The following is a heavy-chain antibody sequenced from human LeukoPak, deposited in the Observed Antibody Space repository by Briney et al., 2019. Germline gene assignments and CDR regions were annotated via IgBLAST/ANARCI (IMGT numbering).Heavy chain of an antibody. Sequence: GGSLRLSCAASGFTFSNYWMHWVRQAPGKGLVWVSRINTDGSSTDYADSVKGRFTVSRDNAKNTLYLQMNSLRAEDAAVYYCARDLDGYRSGNGAWGQGTLVTVSS. CDR1: GFTFSNYW. CDR2: INTDGSST. V-gene: IGHV3-74*01. D-gene: IGHD5-12*01. CDR3: ARDLDGYRSGNGA. J-gene: IGHJ5*02.